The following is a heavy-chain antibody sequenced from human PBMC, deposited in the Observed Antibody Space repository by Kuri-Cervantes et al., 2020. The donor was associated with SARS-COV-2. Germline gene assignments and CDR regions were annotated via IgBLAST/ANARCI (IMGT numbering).Heavy chain of an antibody. J-gene: IGHJ3*02. D-gene: IGHD4-11*01. V-gene: IGHV3-7*01. CDR2: IKQDGSEK. Sequence: GESLKISCAASGFTFSSYWMSWVRQAPGKGLEWVANIKQDGSEKYYVDSVKGRFTISRDNAKNTLYLQMNSLRAEDTAVYYCASSFPTTMTTFDIWGQGTMVTVSS. CDR3: ASSFPTTMTTFDI. CDR1: GFTFSSYW.